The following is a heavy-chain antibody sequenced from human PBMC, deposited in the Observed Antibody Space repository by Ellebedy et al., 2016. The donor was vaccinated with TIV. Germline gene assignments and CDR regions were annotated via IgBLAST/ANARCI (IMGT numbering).Heavy chain of an antibody. CDR1: GYSFTSYW. D-gene: IGHD6-6*01. Sequence: GESLKISXKGSGYSFTSYWIGWVRQMPGKGLEWMGIIYPGDSDTRYSPSFQGQVTISADKSISTAYLQWSSLKASDTAMYYCARHYSSSSGYYYYYMDVWGKGTTVTVSS. J-gene: IGHJ6*03. V-gene: IGHV5-51*01. CDR3: ARHYSSSSGYYYYYMDV. CDR2: IYPGDSDT.